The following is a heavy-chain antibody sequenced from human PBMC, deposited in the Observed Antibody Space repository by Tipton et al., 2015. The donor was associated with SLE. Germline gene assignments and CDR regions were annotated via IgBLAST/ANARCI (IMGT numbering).Heavy chain of an antibody. Sequence: WSWIRLPPGKGLEWIGCIYYSGNTNYNPSLKSRVTISVDTSKNRFSLNLSSVTAADTAVYYCARDLSGAHYDLWGRGTLVTVSS. CDR3: ARDLSGAHYDL. V-gene: IGHV4-59*01. CDR2: IYYSGNT. D-gene: IGHD3-3*01. J-gene: IGHJ2*01.